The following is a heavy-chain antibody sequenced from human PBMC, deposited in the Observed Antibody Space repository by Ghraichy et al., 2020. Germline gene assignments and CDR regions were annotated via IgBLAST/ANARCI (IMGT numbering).Heavy chain of an antibody. CDR3: ARDLGGGWYFVN. D-gene: IGHD6-19*01. CDR1: GFIFSGYW. J-gene: IGHJ4*02. V-gene: IGHV3-7*01. CDR2: IKKDGSEK. Sequence: GGSLRLSCAASGFIFSGYWMSWVRQAPRKGPEWVANIKKDGSEKYYVDSVKGRFTISRDNAKNSLYLQMNSLRAEDTAVYYCARDLGGGWYFVNWGQGALVTVSS.